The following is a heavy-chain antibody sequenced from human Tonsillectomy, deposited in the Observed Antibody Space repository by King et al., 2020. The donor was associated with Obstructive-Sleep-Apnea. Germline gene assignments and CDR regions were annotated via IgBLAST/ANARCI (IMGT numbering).Heavy chain of an antibody. Sequence: VQLQQWGAGLLKPSETLSLTCAVYGGSFSAYYWGWIRQPPGKGLEWIGEINHSGSTNCNASLKSRVTISVDTSRNQFSLKLHSVTAADTALYYCARVLGAAGPDYYFDYWGQGTLVTVSS. J-gene: IGHJ4*01. CDR3: ARVLGAAGPDYYFDY. CDR2: INHSGST. D-gene: IGHD1-26*01. CDR1: GGSFSAYY. V-gene: IGHV4-34*01.